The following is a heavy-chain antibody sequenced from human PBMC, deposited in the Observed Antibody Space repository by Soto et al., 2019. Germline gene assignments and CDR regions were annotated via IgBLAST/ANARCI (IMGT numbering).Heavy chain of an antibody. Sequence: ASVKVSCKASGYTFTSYAMHWVRQAPGQRLEWMGWINAGNGNTKYSQKFQGRVTITRDTSASTAYMELSSLRSEDTAVYYCARDIGADIVVVPAARLIDYWGQGTLVTVSS. CDR2: INAGNGNT. J-gene: IGHJ4*02. CDR3: ARDIGADIVVVPAARLIDY. CDR1: GYTFTSYA. D-gene: IGHD2-2*01. V-gene: IGHV1-3*01.